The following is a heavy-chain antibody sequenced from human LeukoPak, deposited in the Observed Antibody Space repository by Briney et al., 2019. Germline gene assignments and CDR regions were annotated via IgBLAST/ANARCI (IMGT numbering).Heavy chain of an antibody. Sequence: PGGSLRLSCAASGFTFSSYAMSWVRQAPGKGLEWVSAISGSGGSTYYADSVKGRFTISRDNSKNTLYLQMNSLRAEDTAVYYCATTGVDSSSWYSYYYYYYMDVWGKGTTVTVSS. J-gene: IGHJ6*03. CDR1: GFTFSSYA. V-gene: IGHV3-23*01. D-gene: IGHD6-13*01. CDR2: ISGSGGST. CDR3: ATTGVDSSSWYSYYYYYYMDV.